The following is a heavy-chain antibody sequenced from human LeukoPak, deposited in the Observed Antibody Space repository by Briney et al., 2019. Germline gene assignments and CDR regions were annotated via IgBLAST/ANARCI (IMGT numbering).Heavy chain of an antibody. CDR1: GGTFSSYA. J-gene: IGHJ5*02. Sequence: GASVKVSCKPSGGTFSSYAISWVRQAPGQGPEWMGRIIPILGIANYAQKFQGRVTITADKSTSTAYMELSSLRSEDTAVYYCARGAVGATNWFDPWGQGTLVTVSS. V-gene: IGHV1-69*04. D-gene: IGHD1-26*01. CDR3: ARGAVGATNWFDP. CDR2: IIPILGIA.